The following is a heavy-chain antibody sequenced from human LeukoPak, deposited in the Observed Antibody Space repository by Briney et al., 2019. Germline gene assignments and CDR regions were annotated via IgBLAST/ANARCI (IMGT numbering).Heavy chain of an antibody. D-gene: IGHD1-26*01. CDR1: GASITSCY. V-gene: IGHV4-4*07. Sequence: PSETLSLTCAVSGASITSCYWIWLRQSAGKGLEWIGRLYTTGTTNYNPSLKSRVTMSGDSSNNQLSLTLTSLTGADSSVYYCVRDGANWEEPNDAFDTWGQGTLVTVSS. CDR2: LYTTGTT. J-gene: IGHJ3*02. CDR3: VRDGANWEEPNDAFDT.